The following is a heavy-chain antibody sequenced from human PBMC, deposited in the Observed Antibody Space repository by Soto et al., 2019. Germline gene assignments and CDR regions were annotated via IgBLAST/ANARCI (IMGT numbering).Heavy chain of an antibody. Sequence: EVQLVESGGGLVQPGGSLRLSCAASGFTFSSYSMNWVRQAPGKGLEWVSYISSSSSTIYYADSVKGRFTISRDNAKNSLYLQMNSLRDEDTAVYYCARDVQSIAAAGDFDYWGQGTLVTVSS. D-gene: IGHD6-13*01. CDR2: ISSSSSTI. V-gene: IGHV3-48*02. CDR1: GFTFSSYS. J-gene: IGHJ4*02. CDR3: ARDVQSIAAAGDFDY.